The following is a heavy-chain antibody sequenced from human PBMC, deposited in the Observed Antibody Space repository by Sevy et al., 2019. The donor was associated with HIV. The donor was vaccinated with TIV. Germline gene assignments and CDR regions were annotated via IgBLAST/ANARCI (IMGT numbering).Heavy chain of an antibody. J-gene: IGHJ4*02. D-gene: IGHD4-4*01. CDR1: GGSISSGDYY. V-gene: IGHV4-30-4*01. CDR2: IYYSGST. Sequence: SETLSLTCTVSGGSISSGDYYWSWIRQPPGKGLEWIGYIYYSGSTYYNPSLKSRITLSVDTSKNQFSLKLSSVTAADTALYYCARASDYSISHPFDYWGQGTLVTVSS. CDR3: ARASDYSISHPFDY.